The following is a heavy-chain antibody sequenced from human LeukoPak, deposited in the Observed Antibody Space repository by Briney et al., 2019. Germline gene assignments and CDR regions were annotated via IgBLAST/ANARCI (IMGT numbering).Heavy chain of an antibody. J-gene: IGHJ4*02. V-gene: IGHV6-1*01. Sequence: QTLSLTCAISGDSVSSNSAVWNWIRQSPSRGLEWLGRTYYRSKWHNEYAESVKSRISINSDTSKNQFSLQLNSVTPEDTAVYYCATAPYYFDYWGQGTLVTVSS. CDR1: GDSVSSNSAV. CDR2: TYYRSKWHN. CDR3: ATAPYYFDY.